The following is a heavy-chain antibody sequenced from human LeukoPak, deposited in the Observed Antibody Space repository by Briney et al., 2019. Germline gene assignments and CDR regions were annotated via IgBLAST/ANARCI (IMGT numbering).Heavy chain of an antibody. V-gene: IGHV3-21*01. CDR2: ISGSSHYI. Sequence: PGGSLRLSCAASGFIFSDFSMTWVRQAPGKGLEWVSSISGSSHYIYYADSVKGRFTISRDNAKNSLYLQTNGLRVDDTAVYYCARVTSRDWFDPWGQGTLVTVSS. CDR3: ARVTSRDWFDP. J-gene: IGHJ5*02. CDR1: GFIFSDFS. D-gene: IGHD3-10*01.